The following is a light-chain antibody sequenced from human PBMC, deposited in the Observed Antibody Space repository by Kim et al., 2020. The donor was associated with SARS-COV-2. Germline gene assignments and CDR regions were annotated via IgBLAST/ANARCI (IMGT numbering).Light chain of an antibody. CDR2: YDS. CDR3: EVWDTGSDHWV. J-gene: IGLJ3*02. CDR1: DLGSKS. Sequence: PGKTARITCGGDDLGSKSVPWYQQKPGQAPVLVIFYDSDRPSGIPERLSGSHSGNTATLTISRVEAGDEADYYCEVWDTGSDHWVFGGGTQLTVL. V-gene: IGLV3-21*04.